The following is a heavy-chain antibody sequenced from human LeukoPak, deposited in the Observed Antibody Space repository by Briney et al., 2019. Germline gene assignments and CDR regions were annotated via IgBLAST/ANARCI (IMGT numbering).Heavy chain of an antibody. D-gene: IGHD3-22*01. CDR2: IYYSGST. CDR3: ARTGYHFDSSGYYYPDC. V-gene: IGHV4-31*11. J-gene: IGHJ4*02. Sequence: SETLSLTCAVSGGSISSSNWWSWIRQHPGRGLEWIGYIYYSGSTYYNPSLKSRVTISVDTSRNQFSLKLGSVTAADTAVYYCARTGYHFDSSGYYYPDCWGQGTLVTVSS. CDR1: GGSISSSNW.